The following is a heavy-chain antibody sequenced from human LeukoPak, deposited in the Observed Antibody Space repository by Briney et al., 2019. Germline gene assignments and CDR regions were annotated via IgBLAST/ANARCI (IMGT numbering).Heavy chain of an antibody. J-gene: IGHJ4*02. V-gene: IGHV4-59*11. CDR1: GGSLTYHY. CDR2: IYYSGST. D-gene: IGHD6-19*01. Sequence: SETLSLTCTVSGGSLTYHYWTWIRQSPGRRPEWIGYIYYSGSTHYNPSLESRVAFSVDTSKNQFSLNLSSVTAADTAVYYCAREASSGWHIDYWGQGTLVTVSS. CDR3: AREASSGWHIDY.